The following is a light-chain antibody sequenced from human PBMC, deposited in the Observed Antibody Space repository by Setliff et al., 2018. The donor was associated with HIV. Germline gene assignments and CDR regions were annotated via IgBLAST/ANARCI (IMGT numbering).Light chain of an antibody. CDR1: SRDVGGYNY. Sequence: QSVLTQPAAASGSPGQSITISCTGTSRDVGGYNYVSWYQQHPGKAPKLIIYEVRNRPSGVSNRFSGSKSGNTASLTISGLQTEDEADYYCSSYAITNTLPFGTGTKVTVL. V-gene: IGLV2-14*01. CDR3: SSYAITNTLP. J-gene: IGLJ1*01. CDR2: EVR.